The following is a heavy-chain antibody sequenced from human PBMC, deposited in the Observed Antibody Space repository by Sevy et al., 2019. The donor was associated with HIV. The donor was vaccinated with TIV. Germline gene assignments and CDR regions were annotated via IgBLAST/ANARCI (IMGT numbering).Heavy chain of an antibody. D-gene: IGHD3-22*01. Sequence: GGSLRLSCKASGLTFSTYSMHWVRQAPGKGLEWVSSISRTSTTTYYADSAKGRFTISRDNAKNSLYLQMNSLSDEDTAVYYCAREAYYYDSREENWFDPWGQGTLVTVSS. CDR3: AREAYYYDSREENWFDP. CDR1: GLTFSTYS. V-gene: IGHV3-48*02. CDR2: ISRTSTTT. J-gene: IGHJ5*02.